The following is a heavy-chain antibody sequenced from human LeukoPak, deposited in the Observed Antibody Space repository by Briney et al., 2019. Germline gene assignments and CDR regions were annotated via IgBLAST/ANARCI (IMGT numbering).Heavy chain of an antibody. CDR3: ARMMASIPRGVPDY. CDR1: GFTLSSYW. J-gene: IGHJ4*02. CDR2: LKEDGSEK. V-gene: IGHV3-7*01. D-gene: IGHD5-24*01. Sequence: GGSLRLSCASSGFTLSSYWMTWVRQAPGKGLEWVANLKEDGSEKYCVDSVKGRFTISRDNAQSSLYLQMDSLRVEDTAVYYCARMMASIPRGVPDYWGQGTLVTVSS.